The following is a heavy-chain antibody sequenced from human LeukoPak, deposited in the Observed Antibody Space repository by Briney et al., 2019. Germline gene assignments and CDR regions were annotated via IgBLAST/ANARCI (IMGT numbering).Heavy chain of an antibody. V-gene: IGHV1-58*02. J-gene: IGHJ4*02. Sequence: SVKVSCKASGFTFTISAMQWVRQARGQRLEWIGWIVVGSGNTNYAQKFQERVTITRDMSTSTVYMELSSLRSEDTAVYYCAAREMAVSYYFDYWGQGTLVTVSS. CDR3: AAREMAVSYYFDY. CDR2: IVVGSGNT. CDR1: GFTFTISA. D-gene: IGHD5-24*01.